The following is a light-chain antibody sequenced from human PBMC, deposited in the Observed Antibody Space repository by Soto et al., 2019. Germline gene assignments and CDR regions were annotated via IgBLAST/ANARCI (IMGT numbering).Light chain of an antibody. CDR3: SSYTSSSTLVV. Sequence: QSALTQPVSVSGSPGQSMTVSCTGTSSDVGGYNYVSWYQQHPGKAPKLMIYDVSNRPSGVSNRFSGSKSGNTASLTISGLQDEDEADYYCSSYTSSSTLVVFGGGTKLTVL. CDR2: DVS. J-gene: IGLJ2*01. CDR1: SSDVGGYNY. V-gene: IGLV2-14*01.